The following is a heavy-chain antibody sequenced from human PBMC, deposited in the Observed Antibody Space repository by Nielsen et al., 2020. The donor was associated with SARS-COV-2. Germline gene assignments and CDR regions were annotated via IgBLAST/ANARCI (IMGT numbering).Heavy chain of an antibody. CDR2: FDPEDGET. D-gene: IGHD5/OR15-5a*01. J-gene: IGHJ6*02. CDR1: GYTFTSYG. V-gene: IGHV1-24*01. CDR3: ASVNYYYYGMDV. Sequence: ASVKVSCKASGYTFTSYGISWVRQAPGKGLEWMGGFDPEDGETIYAQKFQGRVTMTEDTSTDTAYMELSSLRSEDTAVYYCASVNYYYYGMDVWGQGTTVTVSS.